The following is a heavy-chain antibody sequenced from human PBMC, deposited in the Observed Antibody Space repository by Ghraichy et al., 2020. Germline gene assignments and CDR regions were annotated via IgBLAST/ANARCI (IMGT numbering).Heavy chain of an antibody. V-gene: IGHV4-34*01. Sequence: SETLSLTCAVYGGSFSGYYWSWIRQPPGKGLEWIGEINHSGSTNYNPSLKSRVTISVDTSKNQFSLKLSSVTAADTAVYYCARRPIYCSSTSCYLRSVRGGLDYWGQGTLVTVSS. CDR3: ARRPIYCSSTSCYLRSVRGGLDY. CDR2: INHSGST. CDR1: GGSFSGYY. D-gene: IGHD2-2*01. J-gene: IGHJ4*02.